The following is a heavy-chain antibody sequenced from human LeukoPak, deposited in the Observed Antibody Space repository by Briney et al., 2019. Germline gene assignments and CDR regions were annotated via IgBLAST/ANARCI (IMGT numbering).Heavy chain of an antibody. D-gene: IGHD3-3*01. CDR3: ARHGSGYYFFDY. CDR2: IFYSGST. V-gene: IGHV4-59*08. Sequence: SETLSLTCTVSGRFTRILYWSWIRQPPGKGLGWIGYIFYSGSTNYNPSLKSRVTISVDTSKNQFSLKLSSVTAADTAVYYCARHGSGYYFFDYWGQGTLVTVSS. J-gene: IGHJ4*02. CDR1: GRFTRILY.